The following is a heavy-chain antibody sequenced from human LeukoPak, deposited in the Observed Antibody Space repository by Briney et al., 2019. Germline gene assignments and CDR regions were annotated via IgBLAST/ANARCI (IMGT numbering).Heavy chain of an antibody. CDR1: GYTFTNYG. Sequence: ASVKVSCKASGYTFTNYGISWVRQAPGQGLEWMGWISAYIGNTIYAQKLQGRVTMTTDTSTSTAYMELRGLRSDDTAVYYCARTPRLPYYDFWSGFDYWGQGTLVTVSS. CDR2: ISAYIGNT. D-gene: IGHD3-3*01. CDR3: ARTPRLPYYDFWSGFDY. J-gene: IGHJ4*02. V-gene: IGHV1-18*01.